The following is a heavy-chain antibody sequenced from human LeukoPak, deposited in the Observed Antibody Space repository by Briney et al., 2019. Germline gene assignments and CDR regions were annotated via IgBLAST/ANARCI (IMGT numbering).Heavy chain of an antibody. CDR3: ARGGLSLDY. Sequence: GGSLRLSCAASGFTFSSYEMNWVRQAPGKGLEWVAYIKQDGSEKYHVYSVKGRFTISRDNSKNSLYLQMNSLRAEDTAVYYCARGGLSLDYWGQRTL. J-gene: IGHJ4*02. D-gene: IGHD5-12*01. CDR2: IKQDGSEK. CDR1: GFTFSSYE. V-gene: IGHV3-7*04.